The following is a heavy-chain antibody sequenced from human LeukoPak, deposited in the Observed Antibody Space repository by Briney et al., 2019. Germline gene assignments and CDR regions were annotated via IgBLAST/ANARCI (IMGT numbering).Heavy chain of an antibody. CDR1: GGSISTYH. D-gene: IGHD6-13*01. J-gene: IGHJ4*02. CDR3: ARGDSSSWSLFDY. Sequence: SETLSLTCAVSGGSISTYHWSWIRQPPGKGLEWIGYISYSGSTNYNPSLKSRVTISVDTSKSQFSLKLSSVTAADTAVYYCARGDSSSWSLFDYWGQGTLVTVSS. V-gene: IGHV4-59*08. CDR2: ISYSGST.